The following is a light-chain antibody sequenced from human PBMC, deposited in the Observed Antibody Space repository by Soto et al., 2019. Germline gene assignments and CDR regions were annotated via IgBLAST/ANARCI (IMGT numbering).Light chain of an antibody. CDR2: ATS. V-gene: IGKV1-6*01. CDR1: QGIRND. J-gene: IGKJ1*01. Sequence: AIQMTQSPSSLSASVGDRVTIICRASQGIRNDLGWYQQRPGKAPKLLIYATSNLQSGVPSRFSGSGSGTVFTLTISSLQPEYFATYYCLQDYSYPRTFGKGTKVEIK. CDR3: LQDYSYPRT.